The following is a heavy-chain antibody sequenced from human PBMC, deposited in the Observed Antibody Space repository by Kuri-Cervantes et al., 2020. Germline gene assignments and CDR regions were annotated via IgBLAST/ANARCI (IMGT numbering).Heavy chain of an antibody. V-gene: IGHV3-30*03. Sequence: GESLKISCAASGFTFSSYGMHWVRQAPGKGLEWVAVISYDGSNKYYADSVKGRFTISRDNSKNTLYLQMNSLRVEDTAIYYCASLMSSSYFDYWDQGILVTVSS. CDR3: ASLMSSSYFDY. D-gene: IGHD6-6*01. CDR1: GFTFSSYG. CDR2: ISYDGSNK. J-gene: IGHJ4*02.